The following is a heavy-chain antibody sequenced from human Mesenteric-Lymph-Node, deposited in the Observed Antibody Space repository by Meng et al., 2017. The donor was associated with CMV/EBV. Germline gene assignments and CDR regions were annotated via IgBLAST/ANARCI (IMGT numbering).Heavy chain of an antibody. CDR3: ATGGFCSSTSCASFDP. V-gene: IGHV3-23*03. Sequence: GESLKISCAASGVTLSNHAMSWVRQAPGKGLEWVSLIYSGGTSTYYADSVKGRFTISRDNSKNTLYLQMNSLRAEDTAVYYCATGGFCSSTSCASFDPWGQGTLVTVSS. D-gene: IGHD2-2*01. CDR2: IYSGGTST. CDR1: GVTLSNHA. J-gene: IGHJ5*02.